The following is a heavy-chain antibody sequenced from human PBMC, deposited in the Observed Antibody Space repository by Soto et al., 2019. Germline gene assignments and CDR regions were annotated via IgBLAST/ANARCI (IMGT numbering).Heavy chain of an antibody. D-gene: IGHD2-2*01. V-gene: IGHV3-23*01. CDR1: GFTFSNYF. CDR2: ISGSGGGT. CDR3: AIYTRSPDY. J-gene: IGHJ4*02. Sequence: EVQLLESGGGLVQPGGSLRLSCAASGFTFSNYFMTWVRQAPGKGLEWVSTISGSGGGTYYADSVKGRFTISRDNSKNSLFLQMNSLRAEDTALYYCAIYTRSPDYWGQGTLVTVSS.